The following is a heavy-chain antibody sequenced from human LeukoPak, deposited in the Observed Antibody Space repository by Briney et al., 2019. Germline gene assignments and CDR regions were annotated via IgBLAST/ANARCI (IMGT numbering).Heavy chain of an antibody. Sequence: PGGSLRLSCAASGFTFSSCGMHWVRQAPGKGLEWVAGISYDGRDKYYADSVKGRFTISRDNSKNTLYLQMNSLRAEDTAVYYCAKDHGEPIVVVPAAFDYWGQGTLVTVSS. CDR2: ISYDGRDK. CDR1: GFTFSSCG. CDR3: AKDHGEPIVVVPAAFDY. D-gene: IGHD2-2*01. V-gene: IGHV3-30*18. J-gene: IGHJ4*02.